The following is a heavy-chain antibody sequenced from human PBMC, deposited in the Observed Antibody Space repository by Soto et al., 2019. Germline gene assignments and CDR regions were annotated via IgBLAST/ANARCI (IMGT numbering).Heavy chain of an antibody. CDR2: INPDGGGT. CDR3: AVGGNYLSMDV. Sequence: QVQLVQSGAEVKKPGASVKVSCKASGYTFTSYYMHWVRLAPGQGLEWMGIINPDGGGTSYAQQFQGRVIMTRDTSPSPVYMEKSSLRSEDTAVDYCAVGGNYLSMDVWGQGTTVTVSS. V-gene: IGHV1-46*01. CDR1: GYTFTSYY. J-gene: IGHJ6*02. D-gene: IGHD1-7*01.